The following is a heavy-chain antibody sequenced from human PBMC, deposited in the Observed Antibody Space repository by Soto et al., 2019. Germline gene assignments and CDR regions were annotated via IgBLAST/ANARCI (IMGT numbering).Heavy chain of an antibody. J-gene: IGHJ6*02. CDR1: GYIFTSYC. Sequence: ASVTVSCKASGYIFTSYCLRWVRQAAAQGVEGVGWISAYNGNTNYAQKLQGRVTMTTDTSTSTAYMELRSLRSDDTAVYYCARDKGEGERYSSSWYAYYYYGMDVWGQGTTVTVSS. CDR3: ARDKGEGERYSSSWYAYYYYGMDV. CDR2: ISAYNGNT. D-gene: IGHD6-13*01. V-gene: IGHV1-18*01.